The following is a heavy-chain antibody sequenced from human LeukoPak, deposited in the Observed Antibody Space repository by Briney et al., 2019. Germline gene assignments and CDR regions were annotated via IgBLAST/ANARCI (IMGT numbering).Heavy chain of an antibody. J-gene: IGHJ4*02. Sequence: PGGSLRLSCAASGFTFSSYSMNWVRQAPGKGLEWVSSISSSSSYMYYADSVKGRFTISRDNAKNSLYLQMNSLRAEDTAVYYCARDRLYQLPPMGSLDYWGQGTLVTVSS. CDR2: ISSSSSYM. D-gene: IGHD2-2*01. CDR1: GFTFSSYS. V-gene: IGHV3-21*01. CDR3: ARDRLYQLPPMGSLDY.